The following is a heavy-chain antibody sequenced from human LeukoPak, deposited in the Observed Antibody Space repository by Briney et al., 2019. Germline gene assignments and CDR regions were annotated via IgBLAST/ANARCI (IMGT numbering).Heavy chain of an antibody. J-gene: IGHJ6*03. CDR3: ASTYGSGSYFYYYYYMDV. D-gene: IGHD3-10*01. Sequence: KTSETLSLTCAVYGGSFSGYYWSWIRQPPGKGLEWIGEINHSGSTNYNPSLKSRVTTSVDTPKNQFSLKLSSVTAADTAVYYCASTYGSGSYFYYYYYMDVWGKGTTVTVSS. CDR1: GGSFSGYY. CDR2: INHSGST. V-gene: IGHV4-34*01.